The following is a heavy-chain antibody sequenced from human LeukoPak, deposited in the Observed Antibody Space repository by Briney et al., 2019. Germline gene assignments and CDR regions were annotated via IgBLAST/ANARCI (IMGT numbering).Heavy chain of an antibody. CDR3: GRAPSS. CDR2: HYYKGDT. CDR1: GGLTGSGTYY. V-gene: IGHV4-39*01. D-gene: IGHD2-15*01. Sequence: SETLSLTCTVSGGLTGSGTYYWGWIRQPPGKGLEWIGSHYYKGDTYYNPSLKSRVTISVDTSKSQFSLRLTSVTAAATAVYFCGRAPSSWGQGILVTVSS. J-gene: IGHJ5*02.